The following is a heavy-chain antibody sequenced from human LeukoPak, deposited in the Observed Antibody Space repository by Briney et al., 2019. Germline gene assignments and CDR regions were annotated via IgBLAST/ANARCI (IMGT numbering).Heavy chain of an antibody. Sequence: KPGGSLRLSCAASGFTFSSYSMNLVRQAPGKGLEWVSSISSSSSYIYYADSVKGRFTISRDNAKNSLYLQMNSLRAEDTAVYYCARGKFLSGYSPFDYWGQGTLVTVSS. CDR3: ARGKFLSGYSPFDY. V-gene: IGHV3-21*01. D-gene: IGHD3-22*01. J-gene: IGHJ4*02. CDR2: ISSSSSYI. CDR1: GFTFSSYS.